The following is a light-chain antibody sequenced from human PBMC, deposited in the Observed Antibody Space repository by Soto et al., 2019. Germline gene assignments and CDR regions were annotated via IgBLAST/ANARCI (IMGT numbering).Light chain of an antibody. V-gene: IGKV3-20*01. CDR3: PQYGGSSRP. CDR2: DAS. Sequence: EIVLTQSPGTLSWSLGERATISCRASQSVSSSSLACYQQKRGQAPRLLIHDASSKPTGIPDTFNCSDPGTDFTLPISRLEPEDFAVYYCPQYGGSSRPFGQGTE. J-gene: IGKJ1*01. CDR1: QSVSSSS.